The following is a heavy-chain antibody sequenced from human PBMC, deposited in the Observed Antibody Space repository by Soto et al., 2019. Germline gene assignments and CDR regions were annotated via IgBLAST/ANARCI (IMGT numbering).Heavy chain of an antibody. CDR1: GLTFDNYA. V-gene: IGHV3-23*01. Sequence: GGSLRLSCAASGLTFDNYAMNWVRQAPGKGLEWVSAISGSGHSTYYADSVKGRFTVSRDNSKNTLYLQMNSLRAEDTAVYYCARNKCLLTKYNWFDPWGQGTLVTVSS. CDR3: ARNKCLLTKYNWFDP. CDR2: ISGSGHST. D-gene: IGHD3-22*01. J-gene: IGHJ5*02.